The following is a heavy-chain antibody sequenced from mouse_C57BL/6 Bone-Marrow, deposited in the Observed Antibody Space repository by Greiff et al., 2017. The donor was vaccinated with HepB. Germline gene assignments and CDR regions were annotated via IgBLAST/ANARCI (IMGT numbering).Heavy chain of an antibody. CDR1: GFSFNTYA. CDR3: VRHYYGGSYWYFDV. CDR2: IRSKSNNYAT. V-gene: IGHV10-1*01. J-gene: IGHJ1*03. Sequence: EVHLVESGGGLVQPKGSLKLSCAASGFSFNTYAMNWVRQAPGKGLEWVARIRSKSNNYATYYADSVKDRFTISRDDSESMLYLQMNNLKTEDTAMYYCVRHYYGGSYWYFDVWGTGTTVTVSS. D-gene: IGHD1-1*01.